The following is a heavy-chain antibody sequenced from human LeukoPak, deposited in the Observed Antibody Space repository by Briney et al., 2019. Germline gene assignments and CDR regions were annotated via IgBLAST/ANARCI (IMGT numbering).Heavy chain of an antibody. CDR2: ISGSGGST. D-gene: IGHD5-18*01. CDR3: AKRIFVPDTAMVD. Sequence: GGSLRLSCAASGFTYSSYAMSWVRQAPGKGLEWVSAISGSGGSTYYADSVKGRFTISRDNSKNTLYLQMNSLRAEDTAVYYCAKRIFVPDTAMVDWGQGTLVTVSS. J-gene: IGHJ4*02. CDR1: GFTYSSYA. V-gene: IGHV3-23*01.